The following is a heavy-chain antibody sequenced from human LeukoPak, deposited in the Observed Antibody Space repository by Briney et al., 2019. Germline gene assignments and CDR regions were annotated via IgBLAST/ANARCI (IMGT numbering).Heavy chain of an antibody. CDR2: IWADGSKK. Sequence: GGSLRLSCAASGFTFISYGMHWVRQAPGKGLEWVAVIWADGSKKYYADSVKGRFTISRDNSKNTLYLQMNSLRAEDTAVYYCVRSYGDYEFTYWGQGTLVTVSS. V-gene: IGHV3-33*01. D-gene: IGHD4-17*01. J-gene: IGHJ4*02. CDR3: VRSYGDYEFTY. CDR1: GFTFISYG.